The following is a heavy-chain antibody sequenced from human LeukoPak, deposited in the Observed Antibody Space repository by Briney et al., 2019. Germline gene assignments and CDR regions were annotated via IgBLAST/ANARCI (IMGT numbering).Heavy chain of an antibody. Sequence: PGGSLRLSCAASGFTFSSYAMSWVRQAPGKGLEWVSAISGSGGSAYYADSVKGRFTISRDNSKNTLYLQTNSLRAEDTAVYYCAKSWGTWTAVANDYWGQGTLVTVSS. V-gene: IGHV3-23*01. CDR2: ISGSGGSA. D-gene: IGHD6-19*01. CDR1: GFTFSSYA. CDR3: AKSWGTWTAVANDY. J-gene: IGHJ4*02.